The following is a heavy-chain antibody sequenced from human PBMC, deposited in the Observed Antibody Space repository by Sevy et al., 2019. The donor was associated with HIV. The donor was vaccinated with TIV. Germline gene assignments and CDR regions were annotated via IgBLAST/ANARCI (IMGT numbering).Heavy chain of an antibody. CDR2: IIGSGGST. D-gene: IGHD5-18*01. V-gene: IGHV3-23*01. CDR3: AKDSGRIQLWLRGDY. J-gene: IGHJ4*02. Sequence: GGSLRLSCAASGFTFSSYAMSWVRQAPGKGLEWVSAIIGSGGSTYYADSVKGRFTISRDNSKNTLYLQMNSLRAEDTAVYYCAKDSGRIQLWLRGDYWGQGTLVTVSS. CDR1: GFTFSSYA.